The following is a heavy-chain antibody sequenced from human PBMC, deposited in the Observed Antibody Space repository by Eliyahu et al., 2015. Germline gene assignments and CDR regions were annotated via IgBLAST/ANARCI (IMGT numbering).Heavy chain of an antibody. V-gene: IGHV3-23*01. CDR2: ISGSGVNT. D-gene: IGHD1-7*01. CDR3: AKARAISNNWNYVSEDY. J-gene: IGHJ4*02. Sequence: EVQVLESGGGLVQPGGSLRLSCAASGFTFXSXXXXWVRQAPGKGLXWVSGISGSGVNTHYADHVKGRFTISRDNSKNTLYLQLNSLRAEDTAIYYCAKARAISNNWNYVSEDYWGRGTLVTVSS. CDR1: GFTFXSXX.